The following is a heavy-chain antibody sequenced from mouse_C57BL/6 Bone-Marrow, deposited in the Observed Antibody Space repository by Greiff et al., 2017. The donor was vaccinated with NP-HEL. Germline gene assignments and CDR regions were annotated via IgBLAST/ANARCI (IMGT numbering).Heavy chain of an antibody. CDR3: ARGDYGSSRFGYAMDY. CDR2: LSPCDGDT. D-gene: IGHD1-1*01. CDR1: GYAFSSYW. V-gene: IGHV1-80*01. Sequence: QVQLQQSGASLFPPGASVKISCKASGYAFSSYWLNWVKARPGPGLSWLGPLSPCDGDTKYNGKFKGKATLTADKSSSTAYMQVSSLTSEDSAVYFCARGDYGSSRFGYAMDYWGQGTSVTVSS. J-gene: IGHJ4*01.